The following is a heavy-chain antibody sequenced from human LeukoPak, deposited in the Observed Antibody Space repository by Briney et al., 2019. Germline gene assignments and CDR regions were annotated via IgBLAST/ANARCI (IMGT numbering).Heavy chain of an antibody. CDR1: GFTFSSHW. J-gene: IGHJ4*02. D-gene: IGHD2-2*01. CDR2: IKLDGSEK. Sequence: GGSLRLSCAASGFTFSSHWMSWVRQAPGKGLEWVATIKLDGSEKYYVDSVKGRFTISRDDAKNSLYLQMSSLRAEDTAVYYYARDDRVVVVVPAPDYWGQGTLVTVSS. V-gene: IGHV3-7*01. CDR3: ARDDRVVVVVPAPDY.